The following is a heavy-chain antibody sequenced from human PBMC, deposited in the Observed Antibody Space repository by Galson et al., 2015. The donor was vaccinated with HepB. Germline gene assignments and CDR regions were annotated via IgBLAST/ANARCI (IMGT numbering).Heavy chain of an antibody. CDR3: ARDFYNSSGDYGTNC. V-gene: IGHV3-30-3*01. J-gene: IGHJ4*02. Sequence: SLRLSCAASGFTLSSYTMHWVRQAPGKGLEWVAAISYDGSNTYYADSAKGRFTISRDNSKNMLYLQMNSLRPEDTAVYYCARDFYNSSGDYGTNCWGQGTLVTVSS. CDR2: ISYDGSNT. D-gene: IGHD3-22*01. CDR1: GFTLSSYT.